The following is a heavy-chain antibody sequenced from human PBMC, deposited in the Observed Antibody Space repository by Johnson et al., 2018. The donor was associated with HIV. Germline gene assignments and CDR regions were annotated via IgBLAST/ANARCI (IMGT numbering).Heavy chain of an antibody. CDR3: ARDGESQQVTLGDAFDI. D-gene: IGHD2-21*02. CDR1: EFTVSSNY. Sequence: VQLVESGGKLIQQGGSLRLSCAASEFTVSSNYMSWVRQAPGKGLEWVSIIYSGGSPYYAESVKGRFTISRDTSKNTLYLQMNNLRVEDTAVYYCARDGESQQVTLGDAFDIWGQGTMVTVSS. V-gene: IGHV3-53*01. J-gene: IGHJ3*02. CDR2: IYSGGSP.